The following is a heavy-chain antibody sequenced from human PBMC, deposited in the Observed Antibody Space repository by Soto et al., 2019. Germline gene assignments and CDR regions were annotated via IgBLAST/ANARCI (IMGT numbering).Heavy chain of an antibody. J-gene: IGHJ5*02. D-gene: IGHD2-21*01. CDR1: GGSFNPNY. Sequence: SETLSLTCTVSGGSFNPNYWSWIRQPPGKGLEWVGYIYYGGTTSYNPSLKSRVTISLETSKSQFSLRLTSVTAADSADYYCTRRGEYSHSLAPWGPGTLVTVSS. CDR2: IYYGGTT. V-gene: IGHV4-59*08. CDR3: TRRGEYSHSLAP.